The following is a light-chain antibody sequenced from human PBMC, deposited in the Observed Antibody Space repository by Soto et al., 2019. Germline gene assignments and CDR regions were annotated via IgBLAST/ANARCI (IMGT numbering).Light chain of an antibody. J-gene: IGKJ2*01. Sequence: EVVMTQSPATLSVSPGERATLSCRASQSVSSNLAWYQQQPGQAPRLLIYGASTRATGIPARFSGSGSGTEFTLTISSLQSEDFAVYYCQQYNNWPLYTFGQGTKQEIK. CDR1: QSVSSN. V-gene: IGKV3-15*01. CDR2: GAS. CDR3: QQYNNWPLYT.